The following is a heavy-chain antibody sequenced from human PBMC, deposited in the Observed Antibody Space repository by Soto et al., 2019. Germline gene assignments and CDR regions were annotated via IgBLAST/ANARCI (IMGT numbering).Heavy chain of an antibody. Sequence: PSETLCLPCAVSGGSFTSNNWWTWVRQPPGQGLEWIGEIYRTGSTNYNPSLKSRVTISLDKSENQFSLKGTSLTAADTAVYYFVCRAPGTSVDYWGQGTLVTVSS. J-gene: IGHJ4*02. V-gene: IGHV4-4*02. D-gene: IGHD1-7*01. CDR2: IYRTGST. CDR3: VCRAPGTSVDY. CDR1: GGSFTSNNW.